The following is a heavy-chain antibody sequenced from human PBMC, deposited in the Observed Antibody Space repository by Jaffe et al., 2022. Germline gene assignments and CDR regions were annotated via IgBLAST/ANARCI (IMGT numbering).Heavy chain of an antibody. CDR3: AIISFDTPFLSRSGVGYYYYMDV. J-gene: IGHJ6*03. V-gene: IGHV4-4*02. CDR1: GGSISSSNW. Sequence: QVQLQESGPGLVKPSGTLSLTCAVSGGSISSSNWWSWIRQPPGKGLEWIGEIYHSGSTNYNPSLKSRVTISVDKSKNQFSLKLSSVTAADTAVYYCAIISFDTPFLSRSGVGYYYYMDVWGKGTTVTVSS. D-gene: IGHD2-15*01. CDR2: IYHSGST.